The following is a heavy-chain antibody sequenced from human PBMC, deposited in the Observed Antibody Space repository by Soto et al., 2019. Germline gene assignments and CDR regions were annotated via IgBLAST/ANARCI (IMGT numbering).Heavy chain of an antibody. CDR3: ARGARRTAFDY. CDR2: INPGTGNT. D-gene: IGHD2-2*01. V-gene: IGHV1-3*01. J-gene: IGHJ4*02. CDR1: GCTFITST. Sequence: ASVKVSCKTSGCTFITSTIHWLRQAPGQRLEWMGWINPGTGNTKFSQTFQGRVTLTRDTSASTAYLELRSLRSDDTAVYYCARGARRTAFDYWGQGTLVTVSS.